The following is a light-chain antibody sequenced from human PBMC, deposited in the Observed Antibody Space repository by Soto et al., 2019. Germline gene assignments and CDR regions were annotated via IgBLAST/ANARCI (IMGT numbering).Light chain of an antibody. Sequence: EVVMTQSPGTLSLSPGDRATLSCRASQSVSSSSLAWYQQKPGQAPRLLIYHTSNRATGIPDRFSGSGSGTDFTLTISRLEPEDFAVYYCQQYGTSPPYTFGQGTKVEIK. CDR1: QSVSSSS. CDR2: HTS. V-gene: IGKV3-20*01. CDR3: QQYGTSPPYT. J-gene: IGKJ2*01.